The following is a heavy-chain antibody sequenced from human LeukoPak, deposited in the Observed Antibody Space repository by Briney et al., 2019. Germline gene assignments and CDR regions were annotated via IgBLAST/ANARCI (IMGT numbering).Heavy chain of an antibody. CDR3: ARDSGNYHYDMDV. D-gene: IGHD3-10*01. Sequence: GINFFHDGSTSNTQKFQGRVTMTRDTSTSTVYMELSSLRSEDTAVYYCARDSGNYHYDMDVWGQGTTVIVSS. J-gene: IGHJ6*02. V-gene: IGHV1-46*01. CDR2: NFFHDGST.